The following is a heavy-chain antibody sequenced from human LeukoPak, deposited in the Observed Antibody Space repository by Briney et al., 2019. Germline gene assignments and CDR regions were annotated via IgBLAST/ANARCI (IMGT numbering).Heavy chain of an antibody. D-gene: IGHD2-15*01. Sequence: ASVKVSCKASGYTFTGYYMHWVRQAPGQGLEWMGWINPNSGGTNYAQMFQGRVTMTRDTSISTAYMELSRLRSDDTAVYYCARGNRYCSGGSCAYAFDIWGQGTMVTVSS. CDR3: ARGNRYCSGGSCAYAFDI. CDR2: INPNSGGT. V-gene: IGHV1-2*02. CDR1: GYTFTGYY. J-gene: IGHJ3*02.